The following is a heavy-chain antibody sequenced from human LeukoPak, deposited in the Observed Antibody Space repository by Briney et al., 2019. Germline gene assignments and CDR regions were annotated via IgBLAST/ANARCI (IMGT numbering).Heavy chain of an antibody. V-gene: IGHV3-23*01. CDR2: LTDSGGTT. CDR1: GFTFSTYT. CDR3: AKKRDAFDI. J-gene: IGHJ3*02. Sequence: GGSLRLSCAASGFTFSTYTMYWVRHPPGKRPEWVSSLTDSGGTTYYVDSVKGRFTISRDNSKNTLYLHMNSLRAEDTAMYYCAKKRDAFDIWGQGTVVAVSS. D-gene: IGHD5-24*01.